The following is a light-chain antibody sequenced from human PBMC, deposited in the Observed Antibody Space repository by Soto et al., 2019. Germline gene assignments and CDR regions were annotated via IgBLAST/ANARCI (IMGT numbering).Light chain of an antibody. CDR2: SAS. J-gene: IGKJ2*01. Sequence: DIQMTQSPSSLSASVGDRVTITCRASQIIRTYLNWYQQKPGKAPKLLVHSASTLHSGVSSRFSCSGSGTNFTLTINNLQPEDYATYFCQQGYSTLPYTFGQGTKVDI. CDR3: QQGYSTLPYT. CDR1: QIIRTY. V-gene: IGKV1-39*01.